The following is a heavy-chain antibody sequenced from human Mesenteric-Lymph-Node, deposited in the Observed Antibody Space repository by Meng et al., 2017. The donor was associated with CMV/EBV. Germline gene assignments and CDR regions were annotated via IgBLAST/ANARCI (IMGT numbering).Heavy chain of an antibody. D-gene: IGHD6-19*01. CDR2: ISFDGSDK. CDR1: GFTFSSYG. J-gene: IGHJ4*02. V-gene: IGHV3-30*02. Sequence: GESLKISCAASGFTFSSYGMHWVRQAPDKGLEWVAFISFDGSDKYSADSVKGRFTISRDNSKNTLSLQLNNLRADDTAVYYCAKESGWFDWGQGTLVTVSS. CDR3: AKESGWFD.